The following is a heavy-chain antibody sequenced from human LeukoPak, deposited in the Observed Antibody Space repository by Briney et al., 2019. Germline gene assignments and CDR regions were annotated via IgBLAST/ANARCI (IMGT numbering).Heavy chain of an antibody. CDR3: ARLADCSSSSCRSFDY. CDR2: INPNSGFT. J-gene: IGHJ4*02. V-gene: IGHV1-2*02. CDR1: GGTFSSYA. D-gene: IGHD2-2*01. Sequence: ASVKVSCKASGGTFSSYAINWVRQAPGQGLEWMGWINPNSGFTNYAQKFQGRVTMTRDTSISTAYMELSRLRSDDTAVYYCARLADCSSSSCRSFDYWGQGTLVTVSS.